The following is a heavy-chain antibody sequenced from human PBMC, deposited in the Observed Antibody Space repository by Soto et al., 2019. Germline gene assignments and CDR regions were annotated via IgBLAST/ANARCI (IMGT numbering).Heavy chain of an antibody. Sequence: SETLSLTCTVSGGSISSYYWSWIRQPPGKGLEWIGYIYYSGSTNYNPSLKSRVTISVDTSKNQFSLKLSSVTAADTAVYYCARGDYIWGSYYDYWGQGTLVTVSS. D-gene: IGHD3-16*01. J-gene: IGHJ4*02. CDR1: GGSISSYY. V-gene: IGHV4-59*01. CDR2: IYYSGST. CDR3: ARGDYIWGSYYDY.